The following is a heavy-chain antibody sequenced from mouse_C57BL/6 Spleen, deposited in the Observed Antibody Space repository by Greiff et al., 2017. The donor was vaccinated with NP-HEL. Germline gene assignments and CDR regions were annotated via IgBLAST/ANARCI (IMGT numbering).Heavy chain of an antibody. CDR3: ARVLYGSSYVDWYFDV. CDR2: ISYDGSN. CDR1: GYSITSGYY. J-gene: IGHJ1*03. Sequence: EVKLMESGPGLVKPSQSLSLTCSVTGYSITSGYYWNWIRQFPGNILEWMGFISYDGSNNYNPSLKNRIPFTSDTSKNQFFLKLNSVTTEDAATYYCARVLYGSSYVDWYFDVWGTGTTVTVSS. V-gene: IGHV3-6*01. D-gene: IGHD1-1*01.